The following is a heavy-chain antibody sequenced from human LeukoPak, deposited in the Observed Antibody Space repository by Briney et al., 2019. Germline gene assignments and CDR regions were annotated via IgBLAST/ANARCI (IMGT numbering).Heavy chain of an antibody. Sequence: SETLSLTCAVYGGSFSSYYWSWIRQSPGKGLEWTAEINHRGDTNYNPSVKSRVTTSVDTSKNQFSLKVTSLTAADTAVYYCARGPTISETGYFDYWGQGTLVTVSS. CDR3: ARGPTISETGYFDY. CDR1: GGSFSSYY. J-gene: IGHJ4*03. CDR2: INHRGDT. D-gene: IGHD1-1*01. V-gene: IGHV4-34*01.